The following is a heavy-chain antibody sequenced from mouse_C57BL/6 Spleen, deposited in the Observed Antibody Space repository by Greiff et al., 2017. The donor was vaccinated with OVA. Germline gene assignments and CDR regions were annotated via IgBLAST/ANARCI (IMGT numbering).Heavy chain of an antibody. J-gene: IGHJ2*01. CDR1: GYSITSGYY. D-gene: IGHD3-2*02. CDR3: ARAHSSEDFDY. CDR2: ISYDGSN. Sequence: EVKLVESGPGLVKPSQSLSLTCSVTGYSITSGYYWNWIRQFPGNKLEWMGYISYDGSNNYNPSLKNRISITRDTSKNQFFLKVNSVTTEDTATYYCARAHSSEDFDYWGQGTTLTVSS. V-gene: IGHV3-6*01.